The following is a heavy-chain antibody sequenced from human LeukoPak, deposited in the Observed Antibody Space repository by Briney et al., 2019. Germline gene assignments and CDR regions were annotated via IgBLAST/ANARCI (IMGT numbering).Heavy chain of an antibody. Sequence: GGSLRLSCAASGFTFSSYSMNWVRRAPGKGLEWVSYISSSGSTIYYADSVKGRLTISRDNAKNSLYLQLSSLRDEDTAVYYCARDCRLNCARQPGFDSWGQGTLVTVSS. CDR2: ISSSGSTI. J-gene: IGHJ5*01. V-gene: IGHV3-48*02. CDR1: GFTFSSYS. D-gene: IGHD1-1*01. CDR3: ARDCRLNCARQPGFDS.